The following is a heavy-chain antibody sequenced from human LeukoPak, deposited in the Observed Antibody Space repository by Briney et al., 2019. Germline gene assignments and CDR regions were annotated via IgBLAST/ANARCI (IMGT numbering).Heavy chain of an antibody. V-gene: IGHV3-20*04. D-gene: IGHD4-23*01. J-gene: IGHJ2*01. CDR3: ARVARALLRWPRTTRRYFDL. Sequence: GGSLRLSCAASGFTFDDYGMSWVRHAPGKGLEWVSGINWNGGSTGYADSVKGRFTISRDNAKNSLYLQMNSLRAEDTALYYCARVARALLRWPRTTRRYFDLWGRGTLVTVSS. CDR1: GFTFDDYG. CDR2: INWNGGST.